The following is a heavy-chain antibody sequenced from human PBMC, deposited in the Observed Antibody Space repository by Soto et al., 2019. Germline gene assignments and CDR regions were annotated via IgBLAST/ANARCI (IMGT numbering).Heavy chain of an antibody. CDR2: ISAYNGNT. D-gene: IGHD3-3*01. V-gene: IGHV1-18*01. CDR3: ARDRLSYDFWSGYYLPFDY. J-gene: IGHJ4*02. Sequence: GASVKLSCKASGYTFTSYGISWVRQAPGQGLEWMGWISAYNGNTNYAQKLQGRVTMTTDTSTSTAYMELRSLRSDDTAVYYCARDRLSYDFWSGYYLPFDYWGQGTLVTVSS. CDR1: GYTFTSYG.